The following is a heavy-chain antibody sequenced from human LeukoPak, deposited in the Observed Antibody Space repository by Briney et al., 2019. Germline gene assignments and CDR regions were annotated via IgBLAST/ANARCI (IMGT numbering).Heavy chain of an antibody. J-gene: IGHJ5*02. CDR3: ARNTSSSPWFDP. CDR1: GGSVSSGSYY. CDR2: VYYIGTT. V-gene: IGHV4-61*01. Sequence: SETLSLTCTVSGGSVSSGSYYWSWIRQPPGKGLEWIGNVYYIGTTSYNSSLKSRVTILVDRSKNQFSLEVTSMTAADTAVYYCARNTSSSPWFDPWGQGTLVTVSS. D-gene: IGHD6-6*01.